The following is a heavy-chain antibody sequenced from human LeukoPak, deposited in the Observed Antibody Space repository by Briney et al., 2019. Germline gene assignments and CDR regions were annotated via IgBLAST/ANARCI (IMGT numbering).Heavy chain of an antibody. V-gene: IGHV1-2*02. CDR1: GYTFTGYY. CDR3: ASGYSGYDPYNFDY. Sequence: ASVKVSCKASGYTFTGYYMHWVRQAPGQGLEWMGWISPNSGGTNYAQKFQGRVTMTRDTSISTAYMELSRLRSDDTAVYYCASGYSGYDPYNFDYWGQGTLVTVSS. D-gene: IGHD5-12*01. CDR2: ISPNSGGT. J-gene: IGHJ4*02.